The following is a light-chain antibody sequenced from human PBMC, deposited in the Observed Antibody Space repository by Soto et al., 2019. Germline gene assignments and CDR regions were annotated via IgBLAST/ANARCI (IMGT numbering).Light chain of an antibody. CDR1: SSNIGAGYD. Sequence: QAVVTQPPSVSGAPGQRVTISCTGSSSNIGAGYDVHWYQQLPGTAPKLLIYGNSNRPSGVPDRFSGSKSGTSASLAITGLQAEDEADYYRQSYDSSLSVWVFGGGTKLTVL. J-gene: IGLJ3*02. CDR3: QSYDSSLSVWV. CDR2: GNS. V-gene: IGLV1-40*01.